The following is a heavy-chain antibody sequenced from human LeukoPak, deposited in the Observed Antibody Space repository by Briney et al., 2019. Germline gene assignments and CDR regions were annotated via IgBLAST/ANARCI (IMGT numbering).Heavy chain of an antibody. CDR1: GFTFSSYW. V-gene: IGHV3-74*01. D-gene: IGHD6-25*01. J-gene: IGHJ6*03. Sequence: PVGSLRLSCAASGFTFSSYWMHWVRQAPGKGLVWVSRINSDGSSTSYADSVKGRFTISRDNAKNTLYLQMNSLRAEDTAVYYCSGYPYYYSMDVWGKGTTVTVSS. CDR3: SGYPYYYSMDV. CDR2: INSDGSST.